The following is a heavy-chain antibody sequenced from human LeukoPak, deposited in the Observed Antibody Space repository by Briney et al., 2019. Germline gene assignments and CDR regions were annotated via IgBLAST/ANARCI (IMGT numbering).Heavy chain of an antibody. CDR2: IYNTGST. CDR1: GGSISSYF. J-gene: IGHJ4*02. D-gene: IGHD2-2*01. Sequence: SETLSLTCTVSGGSISSYFWSWIRQPPGKGLEWIGYIYNTGSTNYNPSLKSRVTVSADTSKNQFSLKLSSVTAADTAVYYCARGGGPHCDSTSCYVFDFWGQGTLVTVSS. V-gene: IGHV4-59*01. CDR3: ARGGGPHCDSTSCYVFDF.